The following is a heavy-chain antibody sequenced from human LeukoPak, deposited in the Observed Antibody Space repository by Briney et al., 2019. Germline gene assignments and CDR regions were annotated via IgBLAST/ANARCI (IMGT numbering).Heavy chain of an antibody. CDR2: IWYDGSNK. D-gene: IGHD6-13*01. V-gene: IGHV3-33*01. Sequence: RGSLRLSCAASGFTFSSYGMHWVRQAPGKGLEWVAVIWYDGSNKYYADSVKGRFTISRDNSKNTPYLQMNSLRAEDTAVYYCARSPGEIAAAGFDPWGQGTLVTVSS. CDR3: ARSPGEIAAAGFDP. J-gene: IGHJ5*02. CDR1: GFTFSSYG.